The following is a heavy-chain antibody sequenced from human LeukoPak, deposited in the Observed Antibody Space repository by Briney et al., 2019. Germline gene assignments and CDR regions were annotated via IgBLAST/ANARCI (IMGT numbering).Heavy chain of an antibody. Sequence: GGSLRLSCAASGFTFSSYSMNWVRQAPGKGREWVSYISSRSSYIYYADSVKGRFIISRDNAKNSLYLQMNSLRAEDTAAYYCARSRGDILARLYYFDYWGQGTLVSVSS. D-gene: IGHD3-9*01. CDR3: ARSRGDILARLYYFDY. V-gene: IGHV3-21*01. J-gene: IGHJ4*02. CDR2: ISSRSSYI. CDR1: GFTFSSYS.